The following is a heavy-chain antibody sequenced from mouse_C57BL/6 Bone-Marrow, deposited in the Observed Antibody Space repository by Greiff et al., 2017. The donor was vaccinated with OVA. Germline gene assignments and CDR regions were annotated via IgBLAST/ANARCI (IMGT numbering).Heavy chain of an antibody. CDR3: ANTHYYAMDY. V-gene: IGHV1-64*01. J-gene: IGHJ4*01. Sequence: QVQLQQPGAELVKPGASVKLSCKASGYTFTSYWMHWVKQRPGQGLEWIGMIHPNSGSTKYNEKFKSKATMTVDKSSSTAYMQLSSLTSEDSAVYYCANTHYYAMDYWGQGTSVTVSS. CDR2: IHPNSGST. CDR1: GYTFTSYW.